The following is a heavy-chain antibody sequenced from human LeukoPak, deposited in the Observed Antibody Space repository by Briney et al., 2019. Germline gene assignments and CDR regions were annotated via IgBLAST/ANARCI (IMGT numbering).Heavy chain of an antibody. CDR1: AYSISSGYF. V-gene: IGHV4-38-2*02. CDR2: IYSSGST. D-gene: IGHD2-2*01. J-gene: IGHJ4*02. CDR3: ARAAYCSSTNCYGFDY. Sequence: SETLSLTCTVSAYSISSGYFWGWIRQPPGKGLEWIGSIYSSGSTYYNPSLKSRVTISVDTSKKQFSLKLTSVTAADTAVYYCARAAYCSSTNCYGFDYWGQGTLVTVSS.